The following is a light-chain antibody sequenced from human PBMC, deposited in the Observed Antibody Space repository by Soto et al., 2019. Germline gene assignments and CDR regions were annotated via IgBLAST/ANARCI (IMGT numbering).Light chain of an antibody. V-gene: IGLV2-23*01. CDR1: SDNIGSYNL. Sequence: QSVLTQPAAVSGSLGQSITISCIGTSDNIGSYNLVSWYQHKPGKAPKIIIFEGSKRPSGVSNRFSGSRSGNTASLTISGLKAEDEADYYCCSFAGTGTQYVFGTGTKLPVL. CDR3: CSFAGTGTQYV. CDR2: EGS. J-gene: IGLJ1*01.